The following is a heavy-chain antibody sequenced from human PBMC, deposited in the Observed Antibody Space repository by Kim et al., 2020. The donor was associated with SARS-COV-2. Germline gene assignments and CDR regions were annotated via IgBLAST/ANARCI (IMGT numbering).Heavy chain of an antibody. CDR3: TTARVPGPYHFDY. V-gene: IGHV3-15*01. D-gene: IGHD2-21*01. Sequence: YAARVNGRCTSSRKDSKTTLYLQMNSRKAEDTAVYYCTTARVPGPYHFDYWGQGTLVTVSS. J-gene: IGHJ4*02.